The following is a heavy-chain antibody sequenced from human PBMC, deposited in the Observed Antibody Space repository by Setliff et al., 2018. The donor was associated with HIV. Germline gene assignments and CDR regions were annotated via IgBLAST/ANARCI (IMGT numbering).Heavy chain of an antibody. D-gene: IGHD7-27*01. J-gene: IGHJ4*02. CDR2: INNDGSIT. CDR1: GFTLIDHW. V-gene: IGHV3-74*01. CDR3: AREGPQTGDHSLALF. Sequence: GGSLRLSCAASGFTLIDHWTHWVRQVPGEGLVWVSRINNDGSITNYADFVKGRFTMSRDSAKNTLYLQMNSLRVEDTAVYYCAREGPQTGDHSLALFWGQGTVVTVSS.